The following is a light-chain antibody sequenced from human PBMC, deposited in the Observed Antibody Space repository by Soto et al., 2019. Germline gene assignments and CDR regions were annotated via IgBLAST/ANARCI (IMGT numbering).Light chain of an antibody. Sequence: QSVLTQPASVSGSPGHSITISCTGTSSNVGSYKLVSWYQQHPGKAPKLMIFEVNKRPSGVSNRFSGSKSGNTASLTISGLKVEDEAHYYCCSSGGSPTYVFGTGTKVTVL. CDR1: SSNVGSYKL. CDR2: EVN. CDR3: CSSGGSPTYV. V-gene: IGLV2-23*02. J-gene: IGLJ1*01.